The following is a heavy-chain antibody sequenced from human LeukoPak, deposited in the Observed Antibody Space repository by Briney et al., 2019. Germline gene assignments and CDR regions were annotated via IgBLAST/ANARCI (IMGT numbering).Heavy chain of an antibody. Sequence: GESLKISCKGSGDSFTSYWIGWVRQMPGKGREWTGIIYPGDSDTRYSPSFQGQVTISVDKSISTAYLQWSSLKASDTAMYYCARQSGSYRTHFDYWGQGTLVTVSS. CDR3: ARQSGSYRTHFDY. CDR2: IYPGDSDT. D-gene: IGHD1-26*01. CDR1: GDSFTSYW. J-gene: IGHJ4*02. V-gene: IGHV5-51*01.